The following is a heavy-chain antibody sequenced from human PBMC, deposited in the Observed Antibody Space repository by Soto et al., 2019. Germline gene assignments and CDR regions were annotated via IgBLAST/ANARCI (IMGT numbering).Heavy chain of an antibody. CDR2: INAANGDT. CDR3: ARDLMGSGWYDY. V-gene: IGHV1-3*01. Sequence: ASVKVSCKASGYTFTNYAIHWVRQAPGQRLEWMGWINAANGDTIYSQKFQGRVTITRDTSASTAYMELSSLRSEDTAVYYCARDLMGSGWYDYWGQGTLVTVSS. D-gene: IGHD6-19*01. CDR1: GYTFTNYA. J-gene: IGHJ4*02.